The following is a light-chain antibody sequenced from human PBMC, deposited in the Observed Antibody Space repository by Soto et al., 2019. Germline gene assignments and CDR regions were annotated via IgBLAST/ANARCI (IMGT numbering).Light chain of an antibody. CDR2: GAS. J-gene: IGKJ1*01. CDR3: QQYGSSPTWT. CDR1: QSVSSNY. Sequence: ESVLTQSPGTLSLSPGERATLSCGASQSVSSNYLAWYQQKPGQAPRLLIYGASTRATGIPDRFSGSWSGTDFTLTISRLEPDDSAVYYCQQYGSSPTWTFGQGTKVEIK. V-gene: IGKV3-20*01.